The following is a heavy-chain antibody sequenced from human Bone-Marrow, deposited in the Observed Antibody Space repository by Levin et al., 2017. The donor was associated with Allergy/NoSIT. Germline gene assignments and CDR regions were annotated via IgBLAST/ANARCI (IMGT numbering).Heavy chain of an antibody. CDR3: ARGFLPETGTTFGNWFDP. Sequence: SETLSLTCTVSGGSISSGGYYWSWIRQHPGKGLEWIGYIYYSGSTYYNPSLKSRVTISVDTSKNQFSLKLSSVTAADTAVYYCARGFLPETGTTFGNWFDPWGQGTLVTVSS. V-gene: IGHV4-31*03. D-gene: IGHD1-7*01. J-gene: IGHJ5*02. CDR1: GGSISSGGYY. CDR2: IYYSGST.